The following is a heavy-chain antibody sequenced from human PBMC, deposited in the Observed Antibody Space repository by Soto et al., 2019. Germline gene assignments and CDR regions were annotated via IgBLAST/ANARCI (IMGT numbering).Heavy chain of an antibody. CDR3: VRDSHGDY. V-gene: IGHV3-74*01. CDR2: IDGDESAT. J-gene: IGHJ4*02. CDR1: GFTLSRYW. Sequence: EVQLVESGGGLVQPGGSLRLSCAASGFTLSRYWMQWVRQAPGKGLEWVSRIDGDESATNYADSVKGRFTISRDNAKNTLHLQMNSLSAEDTAVYYCVRDSHGDYWGQGTLVTVSS.